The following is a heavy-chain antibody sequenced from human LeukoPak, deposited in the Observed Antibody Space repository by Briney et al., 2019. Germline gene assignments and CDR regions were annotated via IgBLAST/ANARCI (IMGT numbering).Heavy chain of an antibody. D-gene: IGHD3-10*01. CDR3: AGRGRSRITMVRGVRSSWFDP. J-gene: IGHJ5*02. CDR1: GGSISSYY. V-gene: IGHV4-59*01. CDR2: IYYSGST. Sequence: PSETLSLTCTVSGGSISSYYWSWIRQPPGKGLEWIGYIYYSGSTNYNPSLKSRVTISVDTSKNQFSLKLSSVTAADTAVYYCAGRGRSRITMVRGVRSSWFDPWGQGTLVTVSS.